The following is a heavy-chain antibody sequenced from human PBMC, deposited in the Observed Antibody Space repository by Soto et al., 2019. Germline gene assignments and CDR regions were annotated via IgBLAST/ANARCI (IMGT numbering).Heavy chain of an antibody. CDR3: ARVPSSYSGYDLAYYYYYYMDV. D-gene: IGHD5-12*01. CDR1: GFTFSDYY. V-gene: IGHV3-11*01. Sequence: GGSLRLSCAASGFTFSDYYMSWIRQAPGKGLEWVSYISSSGSTIYYADSVKGRFTISRDNAKNSLYLQMNSLRAEDTAVYYCARVPSSYSGYDLAYYYYYYMDVWGKGTTVTVSS. J-gene: IGHJ6*03. CDR2: ISSSGSTI.